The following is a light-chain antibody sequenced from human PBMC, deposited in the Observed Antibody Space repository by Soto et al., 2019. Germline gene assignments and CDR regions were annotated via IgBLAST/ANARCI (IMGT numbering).Light chain of an antibody. CDR3: QEYNNAPLT. CDR1: QGISNY. CDR2: AAS. J-gene: IGKJ4*01. Sequence: DIQMTQSPSSLSASVGDGVTITCRASQGISNYLAWYQQKPGKVPKLLIYAASTLQSGVPSRFSGSGSWADFTLTITSLQPEDVATYYCQEYNNAPLTCSGGTKVEIK. V-gene: IGKV1-27*01.